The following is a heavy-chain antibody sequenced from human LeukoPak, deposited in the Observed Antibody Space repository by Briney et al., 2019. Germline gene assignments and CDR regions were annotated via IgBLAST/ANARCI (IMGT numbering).Heavy chain of an antibody. CDR2: ISSSSSYI. Sequence: GGSVRLSCEASGVTFSSYSMNWVRQAPGKGLEWVSSISSSSSYIYYADSVKGRFTISRDNAKNSLYLQMNSLRAEDTAVYYCARARYDFWSGFDYWGQGTLVTVSS. D-gene: IGHD3-3*01. CDR1: GVTFSSYS. J-gene: IGHJ4*02. CDR3: ARARYDFWSGFDY. V-gene: IGHV3-21*01.